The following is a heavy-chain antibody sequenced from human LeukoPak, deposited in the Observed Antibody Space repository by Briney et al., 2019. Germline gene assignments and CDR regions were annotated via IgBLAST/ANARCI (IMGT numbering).Heavy chain of an antibody. CDR2: INPNNGGT. J-gene: IGHJ6*03. CDR1: GYTFTGAY. V-gene: IGHV1-2*02. Sequence: ASVKVSCKASGYTFTGAYMHWVRQAPGQGIEWMGWINPNNGGTIYAQKFQGRVTMTGDTSISTAYMELSSLRSDDTAVSYCASRGGTYPKYYYMDVWGKGTTVTVSS. CDR3: ASRGGTYPKYYYMDV.